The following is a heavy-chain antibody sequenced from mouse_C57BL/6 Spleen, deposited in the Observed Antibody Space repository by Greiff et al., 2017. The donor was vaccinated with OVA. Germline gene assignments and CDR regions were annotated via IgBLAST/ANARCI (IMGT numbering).Heavy chain of an antibody. CDR1: GFTFSDYG. CDR3: ASEDAY. Sequence: EVQLVESGGGLVKPGGSLKLSCAASGFTFSDYGMHWVRQAPEKGLEWVAYISSGSSTIYYAETVKGRFTISRDNAKNTLFLQMTSLRSEDTAMYYCASEDAYWGQGTLVTVSA. CDR2: ISSGSSTI. J-gene: IGHJ3*01. V-gene: IGHV5-17*01.